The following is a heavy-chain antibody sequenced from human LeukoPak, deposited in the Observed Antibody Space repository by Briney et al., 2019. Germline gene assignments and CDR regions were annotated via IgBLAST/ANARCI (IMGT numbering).Heavy chain of an antibody. CDR2: IYWDDDK. Sequence: SGPTLVNPTETLTLTCTISGFSLRSSPMGVGWIRQPPGKALEWLALIYWDDDKRYRPSLQSRLTITKDTSKNQVVLTMTNMDPVDTATYFCAHRLDLVGNWHSGAFDFWGRGTMVTVSS. V-gene: IGHV2-5*02. J-gene: IGHJ3*01. CDR1: GFSLRSSPMG. CDR3: AHRLDLVGNWHSGAFDF. D-gene: IGHD1/OR15-1a*01.